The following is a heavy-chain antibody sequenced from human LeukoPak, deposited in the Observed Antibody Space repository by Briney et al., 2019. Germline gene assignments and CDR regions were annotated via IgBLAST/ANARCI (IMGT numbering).Heavy chain of an antibody. V-gene: IGHV3-53*01. D-gene: IGHD6-19*01. CDR2: IYSGGST. Sequence: GGSLRLSCAVSGFTFSDYHMSWVRQAPGKGLEWVSVIYSGGSTYYADSVKGRFTISRDNSKNTLYLQMNSLRAEDTAVYYCAREAYSSGWPHAHFDYWGQGTLVTVSS. J-gene: IGHJ4*02. CDR1: GFTFSDYH. CDR3: AREAYSSGWPHAHFDY.